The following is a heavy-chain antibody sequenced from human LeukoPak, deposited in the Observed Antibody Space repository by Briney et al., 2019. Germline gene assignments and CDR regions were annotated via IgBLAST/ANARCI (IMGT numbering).Heavy chain of an antibody. V-gene: IGHV3-33*01. J-gene: IGHJ4*02. Sequence: XXSGVTFSSYGMQGVREARGKGVEGGAVIWYDGSNKYYADSVNARFTISTDNSKTTLYLQMNSLRAEDTAVYYCARDEWAAAGTVYWGQGTLVTVSS. CDR1: GVTFSSYG. CDR2: IWYDGSNK. CDR3: ARDEWAAAGTVY. D-gene: IGHD6-13*01.